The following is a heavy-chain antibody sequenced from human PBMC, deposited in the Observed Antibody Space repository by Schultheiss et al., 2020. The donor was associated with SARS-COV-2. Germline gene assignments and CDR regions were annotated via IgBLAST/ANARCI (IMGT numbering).Heavy chain of an antibody. CDR2: INHSGST. V-gene: IGHV4-31*03. Sequence: SQTLSLTCTVSGGSISSGGYYWSWIRQHPGKGLEWIGEINHSGSTNYNPSLKSRVTISVDTSKNQFSLKLSSVTAADTAVYYCARSLVRGDGLDYWGQGTLVTVSS. CDR3: ARSLVRGDGLDY. CDR1: GGSISSGGYY. D-gene: IGHD3-10*01. J-gene: IGHJ4*02.